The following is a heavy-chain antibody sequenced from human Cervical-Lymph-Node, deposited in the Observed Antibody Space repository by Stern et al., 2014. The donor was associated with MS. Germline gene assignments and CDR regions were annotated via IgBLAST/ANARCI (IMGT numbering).Heavy chain of an antibody. V-gene: IGHV5-51*01. CDR1: GYSFTSYW. Sequence: VQLVQSGAEVKKPGESLKISCKGSGYSFTSYWIGWVRQMHGKGLEWMGIIYPGDSDTRYSPSFQGQVTISADKSISTAYLQWSSLKASDTAMYYCARHPRSYYYYYGMDVWGQGTTVTVSS. CDR3: ARHPRSYYYYYGMDV. D-gene: IGHD1-14*01. CDR2: IYPGDSDT. J-gene: IGHJ6*02.